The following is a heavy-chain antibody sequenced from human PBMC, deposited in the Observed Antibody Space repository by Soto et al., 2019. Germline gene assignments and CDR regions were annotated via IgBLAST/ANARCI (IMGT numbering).Heavy chain of an antibody. J-gene: IGHJ4*02. D-gene: IGHD2-21*02. CDR2: IGASGDIT. V-gene: IGHV3-23*01. CDR1: GFSFKNFA. Sequence: EVQLLESGGGLVQPGGSLRLSCAASGFSFKNFAMSWVRQPPGRGLGGVAGIGASGDITWYADSVKGRLSISRDNSKNTLYLQLNSLRFEDTAVYYCAKDDFTDRGDDYFDYWGPGTLVTVSS. CDR3: AKDDFTDRGDDYFDY.